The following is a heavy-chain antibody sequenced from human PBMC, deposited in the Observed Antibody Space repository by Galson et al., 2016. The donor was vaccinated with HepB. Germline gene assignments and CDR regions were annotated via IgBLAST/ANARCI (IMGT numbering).Heavy chain of an antibody. D-gene: IGHD2-2*01. CDR2: IGTAGDT. Sequence: SLRLSCAASGFTFSSYDMHWVRQATGQGLEWVSAIGTAGDTYYPGSVKGRFNISRENAKNSLYLQMNSLRAGDTAVYYCARGGVVPAAVRGYYYGMDVWGQGTTVTVSS. V-gene: IGHV3-13*01. CDR3: ARGGVVPAAVRGYYYGMDV. J-gene: IGHJ6*02. CDR1: GFTFSSYD.